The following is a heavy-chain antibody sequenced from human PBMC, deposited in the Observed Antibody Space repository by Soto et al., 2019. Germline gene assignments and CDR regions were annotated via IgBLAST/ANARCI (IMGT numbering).Heavy chain of an antibody. J-gene: IGHJ4*02. Sequence: PGGSLRLSCAASGFTFSSYAMHWVRQAPGKGLEWVAVISYDGSNKYYADSVKGRFTISRDNSKNSLYLQMNSLRAEDTAVYYCARGNDYGDYGVDYWGQGTLVTVSS. CDR3: ARGNDYGDYGVDY. D-gene: IGHD4-17*01. CDR2: ISYDGSNK. CDR1: GFTFSSYA. V-gene: IGHV3-30-3*01.